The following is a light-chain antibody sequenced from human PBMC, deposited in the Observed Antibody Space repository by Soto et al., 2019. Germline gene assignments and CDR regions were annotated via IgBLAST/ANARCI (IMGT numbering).Light chain of an antibody. CDR2: TAS. CDR3: QQRNSYPIT. J-gene: IGKJ5*01. Sequence: DIQMTQSPSTLSGSVGDRVTITFRASQTISSWLALYQQKPGKAPNLLIHTASTLQSGVPSRFSGSGSGTEFTLTTSSLQPEDFATYYCQQRNSYPITFGQGTRLEIK. CDR1: QTISSW. V-gene: IGKV1-5*01.